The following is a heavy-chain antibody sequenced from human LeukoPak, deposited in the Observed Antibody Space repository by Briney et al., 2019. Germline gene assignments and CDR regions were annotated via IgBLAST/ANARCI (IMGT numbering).Heavy chain of an antibody. CDR1: GFTFRSYW. Sequence: PGGSLRLSCGASGFTFRSYWMSWVRQAPGKGLEWVANIKQDGSEKYYVDSVKGRFTISRDNAKNSLYLQMNSLRAEDTALYYCAREERRRYYDFWSGYQDFAFDYWGQGTLVTVSS. CDR2: IKQDGSEK. D-gene: IGHD3-3*01. J-gene: IGHJ4*02. CDR3: AREERRRYYDFWSGYQDFAFDY. V-gene: IGHV3-7*01.